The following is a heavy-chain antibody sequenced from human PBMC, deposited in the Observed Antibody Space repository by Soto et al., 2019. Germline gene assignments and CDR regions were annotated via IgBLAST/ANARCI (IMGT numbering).Heavy chain of an antibody. CDR1: DVSISRNY. D-gene: IGHD3-3*01. CDR3: ARSYPNTIFGVVPSRGLDV. J-gene: IGHJ6*02. Sequence: SDTLSLTCIVSDVSISRNYCSWIRQPPVHVLEWIGYIHYIGITNVNPSLKTRVVMSVDTSKNQFSLRLSSVTAADTAVYYCARSYPNTIFGVVPSRGLDVWGQGATVTVSS. CDR2: IHYIGIT. V-gene: IGHV4-59*01.